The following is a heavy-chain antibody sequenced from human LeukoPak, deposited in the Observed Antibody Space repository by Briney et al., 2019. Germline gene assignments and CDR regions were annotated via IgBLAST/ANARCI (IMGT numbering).Heavy chain of an antibody. V-gene: IGHV1-8*03. Sequence: ASVKVSCKASGYIFTSYDINWVRQASGQGFEWVGWMNPNSGTTGYAQKFQGRVTITTNTSISTAYMELSSLRSEDTAVYYCARGLLWELLPDGFDYWGQGTLVTVSS. CDR3: ARGLLWELLPDGFDY. D-gene: IGHD1-26*01. CDR1: GYIFTSYD. J-gene: IGHJ4*02. CDR2: MNPNSGTT.